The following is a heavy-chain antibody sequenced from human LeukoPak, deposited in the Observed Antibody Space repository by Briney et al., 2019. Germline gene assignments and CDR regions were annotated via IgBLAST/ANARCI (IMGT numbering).Heavy chain of an antibody. V-gene: IGHV4-39*07. CDR1: GGSISSTSYY. J-gene: IGHJ6*02. Sequence: PSETMSLTCIVSGGSISSTSYYWGWIRQPPGKGLEWIANIYYSGNTYYNPSLESRVTISLDTSKNQFSLKLTSVTAADTAVYYCARVGYDSNNWYYYGMDVWGQGTTVTVSS. CDR2: IYYSGNT. D-gene: IGHD6-13*01. CDR3: ARVGYDSNNWYYYGMDV.